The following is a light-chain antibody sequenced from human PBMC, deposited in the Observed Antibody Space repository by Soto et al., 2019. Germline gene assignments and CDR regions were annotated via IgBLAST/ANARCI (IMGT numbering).Light chain of an antibody. V-gene: IGKV3-15*01. Sequence: ETVMTQSPATLSVSPGERPTLSCRASQSVSSNLAWYQQKPGQAPRLLIYDASTRATGIPARFSGSGSGTEFTLTISSLQSGDFAVYYCQQYNTWPLTFGPGTKVDIK. J-gene: IGKJ3*01. CDR2: DAS. CDR3: QQYNTWPLT. CDR1: QSVSSN.